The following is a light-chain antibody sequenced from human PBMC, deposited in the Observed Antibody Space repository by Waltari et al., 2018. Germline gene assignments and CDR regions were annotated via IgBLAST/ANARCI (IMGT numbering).Light chain of an antibody. V-gene: IGLV1-40*01. CDR1: SSSLGAGYD. CDR2: GNH. CDR3: QSYASSLSGSV. Sequence: QSVLTQPPSVAGAPGQRVTISCTGSSSSLGAGYDVNWYQQLPGTAPKLLIYGNHHRPAGVPDRFSGSKSGTSASLAITGLQAEEEADYYCQSYASSLSGSVFGGGTILTVL. J-gene: IGLJ2*01.